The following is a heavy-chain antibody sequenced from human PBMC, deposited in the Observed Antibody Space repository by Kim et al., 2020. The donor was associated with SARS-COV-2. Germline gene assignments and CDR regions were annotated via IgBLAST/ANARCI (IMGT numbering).Heavy chain of an antibody. J-gene: IGHJ6*02. CDR1: GGSFSGYS. Sequence: SETLSLTCAVYGGSFSGYSWSWIRQPPGKGLEWIGEINHSGSTNYNPSLKSRVTISVDTSKNQFSLKLSSVTAAETAVYYCARGRVIAYYGSGSYYRVYYCDGLDFWGQGTTVTVSS. CDR3: ARGRVIAYYGSGSYYRVYYCDGLDF. V-gene: IGHV4-34*01. D-gene: IGHD3-10*01. CDR2: INHSGST.